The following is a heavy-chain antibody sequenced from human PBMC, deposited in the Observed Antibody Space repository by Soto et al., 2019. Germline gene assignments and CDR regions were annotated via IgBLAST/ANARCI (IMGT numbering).Heavy chain of an antibody. Sequence: ASVKVSCKASGYTFTSYGISWVRQAPGQGLEWMGWISAYNGNTNYAQKLQGRVTMTTDTSTSTAYMELRSLRSDDTAVYYCARGAVAGTGVSYYYYYMDVWGKGTTVTVSS. D-gene: IGHD6-19*01. CDR3: ARGAVAGTGVSYYYYYMDV. J-gene: IGHJ6*03. V-gene: IGHV1-18*01. CDR1: GYTFTSYG. CDR2: ISAYNGNT.